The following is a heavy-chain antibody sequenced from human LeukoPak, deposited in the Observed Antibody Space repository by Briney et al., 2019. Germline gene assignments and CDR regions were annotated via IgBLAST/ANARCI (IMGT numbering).Heavy chain of an antibody. Sequence: HPGGSLRLSRVTSESIVSSHYLTWIRQAPGKGLEWVAVIYNVDGTYYPDSVRGRFTISRDNSKNTLYLQMNSLRAEDTAVYYCTSTSHIGRWTWGQGTLVTVSS. V-gene: IGHV3-66*01. CDR2: IYNVDGT. CDR1: ESIVSSHY. J-gene: IGHJ5*02. D-gene: IGHD1-1*01. CDR3: TSTSHIGRWT.